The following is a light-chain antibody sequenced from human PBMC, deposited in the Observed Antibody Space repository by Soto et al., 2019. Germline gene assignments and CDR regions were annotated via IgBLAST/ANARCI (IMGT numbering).Light chain of an antibody. CDR3: QQFNSYPLT. J-gene: IGKJ4*01. CDR2: DAS. CDR1: PGISNT. Sequence: IQLTQSPSSLSASVGDRVTITCRASPGISNTLTWYQQKPGKPPKLLIYDASSLESGVPSRFSGSGSGTDFTLIISSLQPEDFATYYCQQFNSYPLTFGGGTEVDIK. V-gene: IGKV1-13*02.